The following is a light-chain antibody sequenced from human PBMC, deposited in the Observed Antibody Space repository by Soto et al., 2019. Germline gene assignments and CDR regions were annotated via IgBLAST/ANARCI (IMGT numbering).Light chain of an antibody. J-gene: IGKJ1*01. Sequence: DLQMTQSPSTLSGSVGYSSTITGRASQTISSWLAWYQQKPGKAPNLLIYKASTLKSGVPSRFSGSGSGTEFTLTISSLQPDDFATYYCKQHQTYSTFGQWNKVAIK. CDR3: KQHQTYST. CDR2: KAS. CDR1: QTISSW. V-gene: IGKV1-5*03.